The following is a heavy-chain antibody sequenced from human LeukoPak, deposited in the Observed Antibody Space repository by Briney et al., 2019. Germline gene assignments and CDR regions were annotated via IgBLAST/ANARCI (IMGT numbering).Heavy chain of an antibody. D-gene: IGHD2-2*01. V-gene: IGHV1-69*01. CDR2: IIPIFGTA. Sequence: SVKVSCKASGGTFSSYAISWVRQAPGQGLEWMGGIIPIFGTANYAQKFQGRVTITADESTSTAYMELSSLRSEDTAVYYCASSQETSSKPRQYYYYMDVWGKGTTVTVSS. CDR1: GGTFSSYA. CDR3: ASSQETSSKPRQYYYYMDV. J-gene: IGHJ6*03.